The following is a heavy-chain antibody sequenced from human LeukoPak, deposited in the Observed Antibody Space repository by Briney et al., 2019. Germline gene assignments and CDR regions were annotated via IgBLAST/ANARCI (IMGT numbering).Heavy chain of an antibody. V-gene: IGHV4-34*01. CDR1: GFTFSSYE. Sequence: GSLRLSCAASGFTFSSYEMNWIRQPPGKGLEWIGEINHSGSTNYNPSLKSRVTISVDTSKNQFSLKLSSVTAADTAVYYCARHHRKVYYYDSSGYRNAFDIWGQGTMVTVSS. D-gene: IGHD3-22*01. CDR2: INHSGST. J-gene: IGHJ3*02. CDR3: ARHHRKVYYYDSSGYRNAFDI.